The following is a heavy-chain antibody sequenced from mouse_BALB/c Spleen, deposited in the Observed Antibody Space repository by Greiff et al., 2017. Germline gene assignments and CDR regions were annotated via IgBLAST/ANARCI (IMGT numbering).Heavy chain of an antibody. Sequence: VQLQQSGAELMKPGASVKISCKATGYTFSSYWIEWVKQRPGHGLEWIGEILPGSGSTNYNEKFKGKATFTADTSSNTAYMQLSSLTSEDSAVYYCARYGYYAYYAMDYWGQGTSVTVSS. CDR2: ILPGSGST. V-gene: IGHV1-9*01. J-gene: IGHJ4*01. CDR1: GYTFSSYW. D-gene: IGHD2-3*01. CDR3: ARYGYYAYYAMDY.